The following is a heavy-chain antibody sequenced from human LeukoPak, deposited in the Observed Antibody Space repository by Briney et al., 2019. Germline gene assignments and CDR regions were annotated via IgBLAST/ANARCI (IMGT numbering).Heavy chain of an antibody. D-gene: IGHD1-26*01. CDR1: GFTVSSNY. CDR2: IYSGGST. J-gene: IGHJ5*01. V-gene: IGHV3-53*01. CDR3: ARVVVGATYWFDS. Sequence: PGGSLRLSCVVSGFTVSSNYMTWVRQAPGEGLEWVSIIYSGGSTYYADSVKGRFTISRDNSENTLYLQMNSLRAEDTAVYYCARVVVGATYWFDSWGQGTLVTVSS.